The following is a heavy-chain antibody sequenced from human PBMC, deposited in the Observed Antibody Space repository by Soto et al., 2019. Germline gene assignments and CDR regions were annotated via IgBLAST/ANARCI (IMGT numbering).Heavy chain of an antibody. CDR1: GFTFSGSA. V-gene: IGHV3-73*01. D-gene: IGHD3-22*01. Sequence: GGSLRLSCAASGFTFSGSAMHWVRQASGKGLEWVGRIRSKANSYATVYAASVKGRFTISRDDSKNTAYLQMNSLKTEDTAVYYCTRSASDYYDSSGYHGYWGQGTLVTVSS. CDR2: IRSKANSYAT. CDR3: TRSASDYYDSSGYHGY. J-gene: IGHJ4*02.